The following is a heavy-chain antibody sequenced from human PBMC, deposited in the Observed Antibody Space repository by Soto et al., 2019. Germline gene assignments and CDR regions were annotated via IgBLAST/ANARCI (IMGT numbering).Heavy chain of an antibody. Sequence: QEQLVESGGGMVQPGGSLRLSCAVSGFTLDTYGMHWVRQAAGQGLEWVAVSWHDGRHLDYADSVRGRFTVFRDDSKNPLFLEMNGLRGDDTAVYYCARDWGACTPGECYSHGFDLWGQVTLVTVSS. V-gene: IGHV3-33*01. CDR2: SWHDGRHL. D-gene: IGHD2-21*01. CDR3: ARDWGACTPGECYSHGFDL. J-gene: IGHJ3*01. CDR1: GFTLDTYG.